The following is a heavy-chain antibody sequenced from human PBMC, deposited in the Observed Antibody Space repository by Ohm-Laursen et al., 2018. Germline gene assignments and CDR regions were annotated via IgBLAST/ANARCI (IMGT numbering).Heavy chain of an antibody. D-gene: IGHD3-22*01. CDR1: GGSIGTYY. CDR2: IYYSGST. J-gene: IGHJ4*02. Sequence: GTLSLTCTVSGGSIGTYYWSWIRQPPGKGLEWIGDIYYSGSTTYNPSLKSRVTISVDTSKNQCSLNLASVTAADTAVYFCARHVLSRQDYDSSGHSSIDYWGQGMLVTVSS. V-gene: IGHV4-59*08. CDR3: ARHVLSRQDYDSSGHSSIDY.